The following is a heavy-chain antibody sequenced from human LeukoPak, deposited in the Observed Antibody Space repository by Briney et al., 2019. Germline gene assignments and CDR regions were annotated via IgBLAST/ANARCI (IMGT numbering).Heavy chain of an antibody. Sequence: GGALTLSCAPSGCSFSSYWRHWVRQAPRKGMVWPSGIKSDGGSTSYADSVKGRFTISRDNAKNTLYLQMNRLRGEETAVYYCARGFNNFGSGSQIPFDCWGQGILVTVSS. V-gene: IGHV3-74*01. D-gene: IGHD3-10*01. CDR3: ARGFNNFGSGSQIPFDC. CDR1: GCSFSSYW. CDR2: IKSDGGST. J-gene: IGHJ4*02.